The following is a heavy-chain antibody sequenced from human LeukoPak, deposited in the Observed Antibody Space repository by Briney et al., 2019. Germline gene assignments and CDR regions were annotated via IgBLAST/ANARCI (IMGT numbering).Heavy chain of an antibody. D-gene: IGHD6-19*01. V-gene: IGHV5-51*01. Sequence: HGESLKISCKGSGYSFTSYWIGWVRQMPGKGLEWMGIIYPGDSDTRYSPSFQGQVTISADKSIGTAYLQWSSLKASDTAMYYCARHTSPGAVAGTEFDYWGQGTLVTVSS. J-gene: IGHJ4*02. CDR3: ARHTSPGAVAGTEFDY. CDR2: IYPGDSDT. CDR1: GYSFTSYW.